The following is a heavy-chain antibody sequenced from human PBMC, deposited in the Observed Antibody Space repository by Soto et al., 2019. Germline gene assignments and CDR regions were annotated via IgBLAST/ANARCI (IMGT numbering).Heavy chain of an antibody. CDR2: IIPIFGTA. D-gene: IGHD3-3*01. CDR1: GGTFSSYA. V-gene: IGHV1-69*01. J-gene: IGHJ5*02. Sequence: QVQLVQSGAEVKKPGSSVKVSCKASGGTFSSYAISWVRQAPGQGLEWMGGIIPIFGTANYAQKFQGRVTITADESTSTAYMELSSLRYEDTAVYYCARVSVTIFGVFTRNWFHPWGQGTLVTASS. CDR3: ARVSVTIFGVFTRNWFHP.